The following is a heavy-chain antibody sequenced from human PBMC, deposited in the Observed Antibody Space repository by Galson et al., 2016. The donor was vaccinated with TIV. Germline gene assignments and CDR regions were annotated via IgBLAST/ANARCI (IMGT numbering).Heavy chain of an antibody. CDR1: VFILNINA. D-gene: IGHD1-26*01. Sequence: SLRLFCAASVFILNINAMTWVRQAPRKALELASQIRGSGAGTYYADSVKGRFTISRDNSKNTLDLQMNSLRAEDTAVYYCAKDWGIEWGLFYFDYWGQGTLLTVSS. CDR2: IRGSGAGT. CDR3: AKDWGIEWGLFYFDY. J-gene: IGHJ4*02. V-gene: IGHV3-23*01.